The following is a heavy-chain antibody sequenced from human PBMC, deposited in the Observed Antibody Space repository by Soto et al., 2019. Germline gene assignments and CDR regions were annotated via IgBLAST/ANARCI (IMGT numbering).Heavy chain of an antibody. V-gene: IGHV3-23*01. Sequence: GGSLRLSCAASRFTFSSYAMSWVRQAPGKGLEWVSGISDSGDTTYYADSVKGRFTISRDNSNNTLYLQMSSLRAEDTAVYYCAHLGYSGYDPQDAFDIWGQGTMVTVSS. CDR1: RFTFSSYA. J-gene: IGHJ3*02. D-gene: IGHD5-12*01. CDR3: AHLGYSGYDPQDAFDI. CDR2: ISDSGDTT.